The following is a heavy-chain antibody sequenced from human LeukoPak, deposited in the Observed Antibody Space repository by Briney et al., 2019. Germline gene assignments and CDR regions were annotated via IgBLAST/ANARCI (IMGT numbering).Heavy chain of an antibody. J-gene: IGHJ4*02. V-gene: IGHV1-2*02. D-gene: IGHD3-10*01. CDR1: GYTFTGNY. CDR2: VNPKRGAT. CDR3: ARDLGRDLNTILRGVIYTFDF. Sequence: GASVKVSCKSSGYTFTGNYMHWVRQAPGQRLEWMGWVNPKRGATNYAQKFQGRVTMTRDTSISTAYMELSRLRSDDTAVYYCARDLGRDLNTILRGVIYTFDFWGQGTLVTVSS.